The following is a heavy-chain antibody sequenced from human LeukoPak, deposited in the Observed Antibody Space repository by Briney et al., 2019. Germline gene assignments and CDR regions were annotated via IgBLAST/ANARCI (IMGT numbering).Heavy chain of an antibody. D-gene: IGHD3-3*01. Sequence: VASVKVSCKASGYTFTGYYMHWVRQAPGQGLEWMGRINPNSGGTNYAQKFQGRVTMTRDTSISTAYMELSRLRSDDTAVYYCARVAIFGVVYDDYRGQGTLVTVSS. CDR2: INPNSGGT. CDR1: GYTFTGYY. CDR3: ARVAIFGVVYDDY. J-gene: IGHJ4*02. V-gene: IGHV1-2*06.